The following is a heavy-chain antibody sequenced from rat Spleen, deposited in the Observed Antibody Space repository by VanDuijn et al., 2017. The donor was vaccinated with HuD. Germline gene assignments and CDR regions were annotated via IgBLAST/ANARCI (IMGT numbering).Heavy chain of an antibody. CDR3: VREELGVRN. Sequence: EVQLVESDGGLVQPGRSLKLSCAASGFTFSDYGMHWIRQAPTKGLEWVASISPSGGSTYYRDSVKGRFTISRDNAQNTLYLQMSKLGSDDTATYYCVREELGVRNWGQGVMVTVSS. V-gene: IGHV5-19*01. CDR1: GFTFSDYG. CDR2: ISPSGGST. D-gene: IGHD4-3*01. J-gene: IGHJ2*01.